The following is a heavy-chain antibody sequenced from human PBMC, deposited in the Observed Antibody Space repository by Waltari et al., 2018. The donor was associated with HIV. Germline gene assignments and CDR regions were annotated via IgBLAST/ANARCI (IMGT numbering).Heavy chain of an antibody. CDR1: GDSISSYY. V-gene: IGHV4-59*01. CDR2: IYYSRGT. CDR3: ARSWFGESGPRGAFDI. Sequence: QVQLQESGPGQVKPSETLSLSCTVSGDSISSYYWSWIRQPPGKGLEGIGYIYYSRGTNYNPSLESRVTLSVDTSKIQFSLRLSSVTAADTAVYYCARSWFGESGPRGAFDIWGQGTMVTVSS. J-gene: IGHJ3*02. D-gene: IGHD3-10*01.